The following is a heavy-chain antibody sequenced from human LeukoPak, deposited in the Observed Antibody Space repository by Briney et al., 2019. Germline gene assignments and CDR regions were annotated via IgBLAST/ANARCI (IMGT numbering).Heavy chain of an antibody. CDR3: ARGALFCSSTSCRHLIRYGMDV. V-gene: IGHV4-34*01. CDR2: INHSGST. CDR1: GGSFSGYY. D-gene: IGHD2-2*01. Sequence: PSETLSLTCAVYGGSFSGYYWSWIRQPPGKGLEWIGEINHSGSTNYNPSLKSRVTISVDTSKNQFSLKLSSVTAADTAVYYCARGALFCSSTSCRHLIRYGMDVWGQGTTVTVSS. J-gene: IGHJ6*02.